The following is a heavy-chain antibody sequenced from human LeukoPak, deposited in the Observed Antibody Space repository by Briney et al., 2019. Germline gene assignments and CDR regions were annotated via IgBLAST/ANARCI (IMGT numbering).Heavy chain of an antibody. CDR3: ARDMSIRSPDAFDI. CDR2: INAGHGNT. D-gene: IGHD3-3*02. Sequence: ASVKVSCKASGYNFTNYALHWVRQAPGQSLEWMGWINAGHGNTKYSQKLQGRVTMTTDTSTSTAYMELRSLRSDDTAVYYCARDMSIRSPDAFDIWGQGTMVTVSS. CDR1: GYNFTNYA. V-gene: IGHV1-3*01. J-gene: IGHJ3*02.